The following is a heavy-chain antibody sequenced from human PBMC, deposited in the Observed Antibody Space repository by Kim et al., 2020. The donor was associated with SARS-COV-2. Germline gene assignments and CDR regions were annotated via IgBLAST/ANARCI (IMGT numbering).Heavy chain of an antibody. J-gene: IGHJ4*02. Sequence: SNPDYADSIHGRFTIARATAKTTLYLTMNSLRAEDTALYYCARGSGYFDYWGQGTLVTVSS. V-gene: IGHV3-74*01. CDR2: SNP. CDR3: ARGSGYFDY.